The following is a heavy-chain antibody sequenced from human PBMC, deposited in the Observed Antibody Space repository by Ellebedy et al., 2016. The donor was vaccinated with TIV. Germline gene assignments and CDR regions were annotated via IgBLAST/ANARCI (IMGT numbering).Heavy chain of an antibody. CDR1: GYTFTSYG. V-gene: IGHV1-18*04. J-gene: IGHJ4*02. D-gene: IGHD2/OR15-2a*01. CDR3: VRGGQNFFDH. CDR2: INPYNRNT. Sequence: ASVKVSXXTEGYTFTSYGITWVRQAPGQGLEWMGWINPYNRNTNYAQKIQGRVTMTTDKSTNTAFVELRNLKPADTAVYCCVRGGQNFFDHWGQGTLVTVS.